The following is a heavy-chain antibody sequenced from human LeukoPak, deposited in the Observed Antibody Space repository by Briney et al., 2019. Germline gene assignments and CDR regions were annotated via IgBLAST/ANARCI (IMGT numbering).Heavy chain of an antibody. CDR3: ARAVADTTMVRLKHIDY. V-gene: IGHV3-53*01. J-gene: IGHJ4*02. CDR2: IYSDGRT. D-gene: IGHD5-18*01. CDR1: GFTVSSDF. Sequence: GGSLRLSCAASGFTVSSDFMTWVRQAPGKGLEWVSVIYSDGRTYYADSVKGPFTISRYNSKNTLYLQMNTLRDEDTAVYYCARAVADTTMVRLKHIDYWGQGTLVTVSS.